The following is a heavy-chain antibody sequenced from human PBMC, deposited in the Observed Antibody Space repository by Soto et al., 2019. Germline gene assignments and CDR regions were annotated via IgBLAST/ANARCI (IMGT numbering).Heavy chain of an antibody. Sequence: SETLSLTCTVSGGSISSYYWSWIRQPPGKGLEWIGYIYYSGSTNYNPSLKSRVTISVDTSKNQFSLKLSSVTAADAAVYYCARTIAVAGIGMNRGWDYYYYGMDVWGQGTTVTVSS. CDR3: ARTIAVAGIGMNRGWDYYYYGMDV. CDR2: IYYSGST. J-gene: IGHJ6*02. D-gene: IGHD6-19*01. CDR1: GGSISSYY. V-gene: IGHV4-59*01.